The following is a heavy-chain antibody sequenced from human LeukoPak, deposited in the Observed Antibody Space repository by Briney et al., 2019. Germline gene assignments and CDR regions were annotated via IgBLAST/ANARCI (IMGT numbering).Heavy chain of an antibody. Sequence: PSETLSLTCTVSGGSISSYYWSWLRQPPGKGLEWIGYIYYSGSTNYNPSLKSRVTILVDRSKNQFSLKLSSVTAADTAVYYCARGDDSSAYLFDYWGQGTLVTVSS. V-gene: IGHV4-59*01. CDR1: GGSISSYY. J-gene: IGHJ4*02. CDR2: IYYSGST. D-gene: IGHD3-22*01. CDR3: ARGDDSSAYLFDY.